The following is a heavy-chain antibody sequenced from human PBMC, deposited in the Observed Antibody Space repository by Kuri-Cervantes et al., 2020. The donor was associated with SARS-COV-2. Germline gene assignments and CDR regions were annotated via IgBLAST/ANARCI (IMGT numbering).Heavy chain of an antibody. V-gene: IGHV3-30-3*01. CDR3: ARSVDSSGYGRPDY. Sequence: GKSLRLSCAASGFTFSSYAMRWVRQSPGKGLEWVAVISYDGSNKYYADSVKGRFTISRDNSKNTLYLQMNSLRAEDTAVYYCARSVDSSGYGRPDYWGQGTLVTVSS. CDR1: GFTFSSYA. D-gene: IGHD3-22*01. CDR2: ISYDGSNK. J-gene: IGHJ4*02.